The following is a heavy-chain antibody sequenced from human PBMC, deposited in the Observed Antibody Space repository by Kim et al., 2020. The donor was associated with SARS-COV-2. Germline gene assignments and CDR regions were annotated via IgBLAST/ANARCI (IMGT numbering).Heavy chain of an antibody. J-gene: IGHJ6*02. V-gene: IGHV5-51*01. CDR3: ARSVAVAGHMDV. D-gene: IGHD6-19*01. Sequence: RDRPTFQGQVTISADKSISTAYLQWSSLKASDTAMYYCARSVAVAGHMDVWGQGTTVTVSS.